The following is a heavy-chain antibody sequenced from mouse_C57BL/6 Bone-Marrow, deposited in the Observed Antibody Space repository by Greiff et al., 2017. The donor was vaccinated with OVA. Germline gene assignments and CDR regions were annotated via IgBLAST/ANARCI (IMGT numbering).Heavy chain of an antibody. V-gene: IGHV5-17*01. D-gene: IGHD1-1*01. CDR1: GFTFSDYG. J-gene: IGHJ2*01. Sequence: EVKLVESGGGLVKPGGSLKLSCAASGFTFSDYGMHWVRQAPEKGLEWVAYISSGSSTIYYADTLKGRFTISRDNAKNTLVLQMTSLRSEDTAMYYCASMTTDFDYWGQGTTLTVSS. CDR2: ISSGSSTI. CDR3: ASMTTDFDY.